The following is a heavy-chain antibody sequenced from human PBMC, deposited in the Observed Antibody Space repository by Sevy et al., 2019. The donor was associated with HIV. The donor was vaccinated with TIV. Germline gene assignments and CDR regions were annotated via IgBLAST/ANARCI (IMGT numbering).Heavy chain of an antibody. CDR2: ISGSGGST. J-gene: IGHJ4*02. CDR3: AKAMIVSPDFDY. V-gene: IGHV3-23*01. Sequence: GGSLRLSCAASGFTFSSYAMSWVRQAPGKGLEWVSAISGSGGSTYYADSVKGRFTISRDDSKNTLYLQMNSLRAEDTAVYYCAKAMIVSPDFDYWGQGTLVTVSS. D-gene: IGHD3-16*02. CDR1: GFTFSSYA.